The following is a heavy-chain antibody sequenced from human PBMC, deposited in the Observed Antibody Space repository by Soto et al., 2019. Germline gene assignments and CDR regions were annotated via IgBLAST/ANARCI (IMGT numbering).Heavy chain of an antibody. CDR1: GGSISSSSYY. CDR3: ARHVNSPFDY. J-gene: IGHJ4*02. CDR2: IYYSGST. Sequence: SETLSLTCTVSGGSISSSSYYWGWIRQPPGKGLEWIGSIYYSGSTYYNPSLKSRVTISVDTSKNQFSLKLSSVTAADTAVYYCARHVNSPFDYWGQGTLVTVSS. V-gene: IGHV4-39*01.